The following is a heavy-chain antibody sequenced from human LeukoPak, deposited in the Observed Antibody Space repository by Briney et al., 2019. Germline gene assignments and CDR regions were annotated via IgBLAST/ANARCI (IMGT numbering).Heavy chain of an antibody. Sequence: GGSLRLSCAASGFTFTTYWMGWVRQAPGKGLEWVANIKQDGSEKYYVDSVKDRFTISRDNAKNSLSMQMKSLRAEDTAVYYCAGPLMYYYGSETYFWFDPWGQGTLVTVSS. CDR1: GFTFTTYW. CDR2: IKQDGSEK. V-gene: IGHV3-7*01. D-gene: IGHD3-10*01. J-gene: IGHJ5*02. CDR3: AGPLMYYYGSETYFWFDP.